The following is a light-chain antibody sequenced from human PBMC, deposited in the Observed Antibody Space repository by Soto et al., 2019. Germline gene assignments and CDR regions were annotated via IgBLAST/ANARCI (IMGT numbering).Light chain of an antibody. J-gene: IGKJ3*01. CDR3: QQYGDSPL. V-gene: IGKV3-20*01. CDR2: GAS. CDR1: QSVRSSY. Sequence: EIVLTQSPGTLSLSPGDRATLSCRASQSVRSSYLAWYQQKPGQAPRLLIYGASSRATGIPARFSGSGSGTDFTLTISRLETEDLAVYYCQQYGDSPLFGPGTKVDIK.